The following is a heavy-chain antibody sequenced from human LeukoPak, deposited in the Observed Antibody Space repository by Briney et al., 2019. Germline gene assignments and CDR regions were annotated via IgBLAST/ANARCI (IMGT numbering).Heavy chain of an antibody. J-gene: IGHJ6*02. D-gene: IGHD2-2*01. V-gene: IGHV3-7*01. CDR1: GFTFSSYW. CDR3: AKVGLAYCSSTSCYYGMDV. CDR2: IKQDGSEK. Sequence: PGGSLRLSCAASGFTFSSYWMSWVRQAPGKGLEWVANIKQDGSEKYYVDSVKGRFTISRDNAKNSLYLQMNSLRAEDTAVYYCAKVGLAYCSSTSCYYGMDVWGQGTTVTVSS.